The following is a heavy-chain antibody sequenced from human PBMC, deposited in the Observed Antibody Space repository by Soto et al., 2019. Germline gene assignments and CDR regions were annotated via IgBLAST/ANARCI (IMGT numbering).Heavy chain of an antibody. CDR2: ISAYNGNT. V-gene: IGHV1-18*01. CDR1: GYTFTSYG. CDR3: ARGGSAASGGFWSGYYPYYYYYGMDV. Sequence: WASVKVSCKASGYTFTSYGISWVRQAPGQGLEWMGWISAYNGNTNYAQKLQGRVTMTTDTSTSTAYMELRSLRSDDTAVYYCARGGSAASGGFWSGYYPYYYYYGMDVWGQGTTVTVSS. J-gene: IGHJ6*02. D-gene: IGHD3-3*01.